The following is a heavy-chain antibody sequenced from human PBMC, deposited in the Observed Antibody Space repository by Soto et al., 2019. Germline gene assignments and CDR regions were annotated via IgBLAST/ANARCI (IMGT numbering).Heavy chain of an antibody. CDR1: GYSISSGYY. V-gene: IGHV4-38-2*01. J-gene: IGHJ4*02. D-gene: IGHD6-13*01. CDR3: ARIGIAAVNDY. Sequence: SETLSLTCAVSGYSISSGYYWGWIRQPPGKWLEWIGSIYHSGSTYYNPSLKSRVTISVDTSKNQFSLKLSSVTAADTAVYYCARIGIAAVNDYWGQGTLVTVSS. CDR2: IYHSGST.